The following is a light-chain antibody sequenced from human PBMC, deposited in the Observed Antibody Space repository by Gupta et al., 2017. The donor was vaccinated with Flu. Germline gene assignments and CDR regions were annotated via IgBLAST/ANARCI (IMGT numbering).Light chain of an antibody. CDR3: QQSYSTSLT. CDR1: QSLLYSSNNKNY. CDR2: WAS. V-gene: IGKV4-1*01. J-gene: IGKJ4*01. Sequence: DIVMTQSPDSLAVSLGERATINCKSSQSLLYSSNNKNYLAWYQQKPGQPPKLLIYWASTRESGVPDRFSGSGSGTDFTLTISRLQAEDVAVYYCQQSYSTSLTFGGGTKVDLK.